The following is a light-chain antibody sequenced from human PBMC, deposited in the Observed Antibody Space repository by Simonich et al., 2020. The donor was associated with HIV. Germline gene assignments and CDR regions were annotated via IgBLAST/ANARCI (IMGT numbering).Light chain of an antibody. J-gene: IGLJ3*02. CDR3: CSYTSSSTDWV. V-gene: IGLV2-11*01. Sequence: QSALTQPRSVSGSPGQSVTISCTGTSSDVGGYNYVSWYQQHPGKAPKLLIYDVSRRTAGDPDRFSGSKSGNTASLTISGLQAEDEADYYCCSYTSSSTDWVFGGGTKLTVL. CDR1: SSDVGGYNY. CDR2: DVS.